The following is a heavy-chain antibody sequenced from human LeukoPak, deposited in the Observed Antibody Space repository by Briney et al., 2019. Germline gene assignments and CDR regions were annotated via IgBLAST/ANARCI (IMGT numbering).Heavy chain of an antibody. CDR2: ISSSSSYI. V-gene: IGHV3-21*01. J-gene: IGHJ4*02. Sequence: GGSLRLSCAASGFTFSSYSMNWVRQAPGKGLEWVSSISSSSSYIYYADSVKGRFTISRDNAKNSLYLQMNSLRAEDTAVYYCARDYWPWLVPSVTLDYWGQGTLVTVS. CDR1: GFTFSSYS. CDR3: ARDYWPWLVPSVTLDY. D-gene: IGHD6-19*01.